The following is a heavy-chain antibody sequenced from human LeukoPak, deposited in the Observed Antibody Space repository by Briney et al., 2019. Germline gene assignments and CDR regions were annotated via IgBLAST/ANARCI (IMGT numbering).Heavy chain of an antibody. CDR3: ARVNPLMAPGAFDI. CDR2: IKQDGSEK. J-gene: IGHJ3*02. V-gene: IGHV3-7*01. D-gene: IGHD2-8*01. Sequence: GSLRLSCAASEFTLSSHWMAWVRQAPGKGLAWVANIKQDGSEKYYVDSVKGRFTISRDNARNSLYLQMNSLRAEDTAIFYCARVNPLMAPGAFDIWGQGTMVAVSS. CDR1: EFTLSSHW.